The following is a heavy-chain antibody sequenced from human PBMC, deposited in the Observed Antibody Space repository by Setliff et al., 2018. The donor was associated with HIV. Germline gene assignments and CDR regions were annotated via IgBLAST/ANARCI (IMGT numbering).Heavy chain of an antibody. J-gene: IGHJ4*02. Sequence: PGESLKISCAASGFTFSSYAMSWVRQAPGKGLEWVSAISGSGGSTYYADSVKGRFTISRDNSKNTLYLQMNSLRAEDTAVYYCAKDRVRGGRYFDWFPHDYWGQGTLVTVSS. V-gene: IGHV3-23*01. CDR2: ISGSGGST. CDR1: GFTFSSYA. D-gene: IGHD3-9*01. CDR3: AKDRVRGGRYFDWFPHDY.